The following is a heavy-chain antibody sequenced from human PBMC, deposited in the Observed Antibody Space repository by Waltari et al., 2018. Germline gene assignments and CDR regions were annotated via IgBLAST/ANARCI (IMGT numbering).Heavy chain of an antibody. Sequence: QVQLQQWGAGLLKPSETLSLTCAVYGGSFSGYYWSWIRQPPGKGLEWIGEINHSGSTNYNPSLKSRVTISVDTSKNQFSLKLSSVTAADMAVYYCARSLLGSSITIFGVPPRGPLDYWGQGTLVTVSS. CDR3: ARSLLGSSITIFGVPPRGPLDY. J-gene: IGHJ4*02. CDR2: INHSGST. CDR1: GGSFSGYY. V-gene: IGHV4-34*01. D-gene: IGHD3-3*01.